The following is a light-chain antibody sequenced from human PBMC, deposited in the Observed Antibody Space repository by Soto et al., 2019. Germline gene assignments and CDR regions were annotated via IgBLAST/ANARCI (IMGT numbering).Light chain of an antibody. V-gene: IGKV1D-12*01. CDR1: QGINNW. CDR2: AAS. J-gene: IGKJ5*01. Sequence: DIQMTQSPSSVSASVGDRVTITCRASQGINNWLAWYQQKPGKAPKLLIYAASSLQSGVLSRFSGSGSGTDFTLTISSLQPEDFATYYCRQANSFPLTFGQGTRLEIK. CDR3: RQANSFPLT.